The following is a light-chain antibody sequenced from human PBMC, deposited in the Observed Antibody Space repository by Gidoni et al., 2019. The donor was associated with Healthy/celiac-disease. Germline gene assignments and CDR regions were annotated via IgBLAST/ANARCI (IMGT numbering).Light chain of an antibody. V-gene: IGKV1-39*01. J-gene: IGKJ2*01. CDR1: QSISSY. CDR2: AAS. Sequence: DIQMTESPSSLSASEGDRVTITCRASQSISSYLNWYQQKPGKAPKLLIYAASSLQSGVPSRFSGSGSGTDFTLTISSLQPEDFATYYCQQSYSTAYTFXQXTKLEIK. CDR3: QQSYSTAYT.